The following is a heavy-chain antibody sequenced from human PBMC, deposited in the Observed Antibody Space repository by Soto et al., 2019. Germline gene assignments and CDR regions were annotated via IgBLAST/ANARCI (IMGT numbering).Heavy chain of an antibody. CDR3: ARSSIGDYGDYSGSYYFDY. V-gene: IGHV1-69*12. D-gene: IGHD4-17*01. Sequence: QVQLVQSGAEVKKPGSSVKVSCKASGGTFSSYAISWVRQAPGQGLEWMGGIIPIFGTANYAQKFQGRVTITADESTSTAYMELSSLRSEDTAVYYCARSSIGDYGDYSGSYYFDYWGQGTLVTVSS. CDR1: GGTFSSYA. J-gene: IGHJ4*02. CDR2: IIPIFGTA.